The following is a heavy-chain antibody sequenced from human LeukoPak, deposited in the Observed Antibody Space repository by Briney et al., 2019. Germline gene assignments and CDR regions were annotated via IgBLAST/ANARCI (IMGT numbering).Heavy chain of an antibody. CDR2: ISYDGTNN. CDR1: GFTFSSSA. J-gene: IGHJ1*01. V-gene: IGHV3-30*18. D-gene: IGHD6-19*01. Sequence: GGSLRLSCVASGFTFSSSAFHWVRQAPGKGLDWGALISYDGTNNYYAESVKGRFTISRDNTRVNLYLQMDSLRIDDTAVYYCAKGSYTTDWYNYLDLWGQGALVTVSS. CDR3: AKGSYTTDWYNYLDL.